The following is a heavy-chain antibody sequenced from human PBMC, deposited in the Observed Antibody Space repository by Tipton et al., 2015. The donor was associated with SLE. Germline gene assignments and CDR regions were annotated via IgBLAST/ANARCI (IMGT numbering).Heavy chain of an antibody. CDR1: GYTFTIYG. J-gene: IGHJ5*02. V-gene: IGHV1-18*01. D-gene: IGHD2-15*01. Sequence: QVQLVQSGAEVKKPGASVKVSCKASGYTFTIYGISWVRQAPGQGLEWMGWISAYNGNTNYAQKFQGRVTMTRDLSISTAHLELHSLTSDDTAVYYCARDQLVVINWFDPWGQGTLVTVSS. CDR2: ISAYNGNT. CDR3: ARDQLVVINWFDP.